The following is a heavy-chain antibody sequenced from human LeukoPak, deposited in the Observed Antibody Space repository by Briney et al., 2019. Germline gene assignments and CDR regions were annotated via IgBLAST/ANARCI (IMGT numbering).Heavy chain of an antibody. CDR2: ISGDSRYI. Sequence: GGSLILSCAASGFTFSDYSLNWVRQAPGKGLEWVSCISGDSRYIYYADSVKGRSTISRDNAQNSLYLHMNSLRAEDTAVYYCARGPFSSSWSEFDYWGQGTLVTVPS. J-gene: IGHJ4*02. D-gene: IGHD6-13*01. CDR3: ARGPFSSSWSEFDY. CDR1: GFTFSDYS. V-gene: IGHV3-21*06.